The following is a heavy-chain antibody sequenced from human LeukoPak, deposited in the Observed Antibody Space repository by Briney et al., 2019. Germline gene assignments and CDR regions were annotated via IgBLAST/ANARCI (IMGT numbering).Heavy chain of an antibody. Sequence: GGSLRLSCATSGFTFSSYAMSWVRQAPGKGLEWVSAITGSGGTTSYADSVKGRFTISRDNSKNTLYLQMNSLRAEDTAVYYCAKEASGYGYYFDYWGQGTLVTVSS. CDR3: AKEASGYGYYFDY. J-gene: IGHJ4*02. CDR1: GFTFSSYA. D-gene: IGHD3-10*01. V-gene: IGHV3-23*01. CDR2: ITGSGGTT.